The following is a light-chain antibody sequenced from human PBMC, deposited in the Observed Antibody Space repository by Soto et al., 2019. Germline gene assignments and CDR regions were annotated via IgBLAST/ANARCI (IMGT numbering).Light chain of an antibody. V-gene: IGKV3-20*01. J-gene: IGKJ2*01. CDR1: QSVSTRY. CDR2: GAS. CDR3: HQFGSSPPAFT. Sequence: ERMLTQSQGTLSLSPGERATLSCRASQSVSTRYLAWYQQKPGQAPRLLIYGASIRATGIPDRFSGSGSGTDFTLTISRLEPEDFAVYYCHQFGSSPPAFTFGQGTKLEI.